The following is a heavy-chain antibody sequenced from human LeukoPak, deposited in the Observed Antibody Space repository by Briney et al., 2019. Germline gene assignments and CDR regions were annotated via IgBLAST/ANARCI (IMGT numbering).Heavy chain of an antibody. J-gene: IGHJ4*02. CDR2: IKSDGSTT. D-gene: IGHD5-18*01. CDR3: ARVVDTHFDY. CDR1: GFTFSSYW. Sequence: GGSLRLSCAASGFTFSSYWMHWVRQAPGKGLVWVSRIKSDGSTTTYADSVKGRFTISRDNAKNTLYLQMNSLRAEDTAVYYCARVVDTHFDYWGRGTLVTVSS. V-gene: IGHV3-74*01.